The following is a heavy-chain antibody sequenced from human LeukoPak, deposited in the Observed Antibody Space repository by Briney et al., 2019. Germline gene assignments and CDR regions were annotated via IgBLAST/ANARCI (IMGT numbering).Heavy chain of an antibody. D-gene: IGHD3-10*01. V-gene: IGHV1-18*01. CDR1: GYTFTSSG. Sequence: ASVKVSCKASGYTFTSSGINWVRQAPGQGLEWMGWISAYNGNTKYAQKLRGRVTMTTDTSTSTAYMELRSLRSDDTAVYYCARDRGAFYTSGAPYDAFDVWGQGTMVTVSS. CDR3: ARDRGAFYTSGAPYDAFDV. J-gene: IGHJ3*01. CDR2: ISAYNGNT.